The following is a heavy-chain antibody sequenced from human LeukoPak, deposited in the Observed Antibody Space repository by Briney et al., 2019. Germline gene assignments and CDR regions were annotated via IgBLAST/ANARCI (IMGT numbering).Heavy chain of an antibody. D-gene: IGHD6-13*01. Sequence: PSETLSLTCTVSGGSISSYYWSWIRQPPGKGLEWIGYIYYSGSTNYNPSLKSRVTISVDTPKNQFSLKLSSVTAADTAVYYCARDFGYSSSWYSNYYGMDVWGQGTTVTVSS. CDR2: IYYSGST. J-gene: IGHJ6*02. CDR3: ARDFGYSSSWYSNYYGMDV. CDR1: GGSISSYY. V-gene: IGHV4-59*01.